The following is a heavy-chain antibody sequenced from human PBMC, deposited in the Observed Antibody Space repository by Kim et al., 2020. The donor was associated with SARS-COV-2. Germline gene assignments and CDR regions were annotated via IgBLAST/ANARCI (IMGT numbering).Heavy chain of an antibody. Sequence: SETLSLTCTVSGGSISSSSYYWGWIRQPPGKGLEWIGSIYYSGSTYYNPSLKSRVTISVDTSKNQFSLKLSSVTAADTAVYYCASDQSAAYYYDNRGYFIYWGQGTLVTVSS. J-gene: IGHJ4*02. CDR1: GGSISSSSYY. D-gene: IGHD3-22*01. V-gene: IGHV4-39*01. CDR3: ASDQSAAYYYDNRGYFIY. CDR2: IYYSGST.